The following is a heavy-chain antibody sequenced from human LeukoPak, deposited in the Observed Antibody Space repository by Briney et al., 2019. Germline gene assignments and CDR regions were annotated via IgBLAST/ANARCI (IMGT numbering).Heavy chain of an antibody. V-gene: IGHV1-46*01. CDR2: INPSGGST. CDR1: GYTFTSYY. J-gene: IGHJ4*02. Sequence: ASVKVSCKASGYTFTSYYMHWVRQAPRQGLEWMGIINPSGGSTSYAQKFQGRVTMTRDMSTSTVYMELSSLRSEDTAVYYCARAYCSGGSCYSLDYWGQGTLVTVSS. D-gene: IGHD2-15*01. CDR3: ARAYCSGGSCYSLDY.